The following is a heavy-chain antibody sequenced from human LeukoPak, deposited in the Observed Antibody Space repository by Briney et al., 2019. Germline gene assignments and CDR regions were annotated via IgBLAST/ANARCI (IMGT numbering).Heavy chain of an antibody. V-gene: IGHV4-34*01. D-gene: IGHD1-20*01. J-gene: IGHJ6*03. CDR2: INHSGST. CDR3: AKRTSAVNWKRGEYYYYYYMDV. Sequence: SETLSLTCAVYGGSFSGYYWSWIRQPPGKGLEWIGEINHSGSTNYNPSLKSRVTISVDTSKNQFSLKLSSVTAADTAVYYCAKRTSAVNWKRGEYYYYYYMDVWGKGTTVTVSS. CDR1: GGSFSGYY.